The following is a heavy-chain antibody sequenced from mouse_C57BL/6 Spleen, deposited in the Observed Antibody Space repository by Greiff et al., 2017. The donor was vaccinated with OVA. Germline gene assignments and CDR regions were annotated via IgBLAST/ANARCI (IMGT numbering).Heavy chain of an antibody. CDR1: GYTFTSYW. D-gene: IGHD2-4*01. V-gene: IGHV1-64*01. CDR2: IHPNSGST. CDR3: ARLDYEYDGERRGAWFAD. J-gene: IGHJ3*01. Sequence: VQLQQPGAELVKPGASVKLSCKASGYTFTSYWMHWVKQRPGQGLEWIGMIHPNSGSTNYNEKFKSKATLTVDKSSSTAYMQLSSLTSEDSADYDCARLDYEYDGERRGAWFADWGQGTLVTVSA.